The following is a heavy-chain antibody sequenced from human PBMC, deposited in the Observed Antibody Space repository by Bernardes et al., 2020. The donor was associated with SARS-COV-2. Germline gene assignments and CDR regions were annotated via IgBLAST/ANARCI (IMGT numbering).Heavy chain of an antibody. V-gene: IGHV3-48*01. J-gene: IGHJ6*02. CDR3: ARDRAMDV. Sequence: GGSLRLSCAASGFTFRSYSMNWVRQAPGKGLEWVSYISSSSGNIYYADSVKGRFTISRDKAKNSLYLQMNSLRAEDTAVYYCARDRAMDVWGQGTTVTVSS. CDR2: ISSSSGNI. CDR1: GFTFRSYS.